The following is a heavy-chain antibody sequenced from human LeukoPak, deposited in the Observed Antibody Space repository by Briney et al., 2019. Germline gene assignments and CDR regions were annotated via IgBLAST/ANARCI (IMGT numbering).Heavy chain of an antibody. CDR1: GFTFASYA. D-gene: IGHD4-11*01. CDR3: ARERSTVTTRGGFDY. CDR2: IRGTGGSS. Sequence: GGSLRLSCAASGFTFASYAMTWVRQAPGKGLEWVPSIRGTGGSSYYADSVKGRFTISRDNFKNTLYLQMNSLRAEDTAVYYCARERSTVTTRGGFDYWGQGTLVTVSS. V-gene: IGHV3-23*01. J-gene: IGHJ4*02.